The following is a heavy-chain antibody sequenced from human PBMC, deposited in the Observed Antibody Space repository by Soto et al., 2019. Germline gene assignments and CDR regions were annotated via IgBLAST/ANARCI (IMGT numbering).Heavy chain of an antibody. D-gene: IGHD3-22*01. J-gene: IGHJ4*02. CDR2: IYYSGST. V-gene: IGHV4-59*08. CDR1: GGSISSYY. CDR3: NTDPVTMIVVVPSSG. Sequence: SETLSLTCTVSGGSISSYYWSWIRQPPGKGLEWIGYIYYSGSTNYNPSLKSRVTISVDTSKNQFSLKLSSVTAADTAVYYCNTDPVTMIVVVPSSGWGQGTLVTVSS.